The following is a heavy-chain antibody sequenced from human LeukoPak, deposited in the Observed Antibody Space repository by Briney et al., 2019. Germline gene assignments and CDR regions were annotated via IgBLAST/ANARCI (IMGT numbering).Heavy chain of an antibody. V-gene: IGHV3-7*01. J-gene: IGHJ4*02. Sequence: GGSLRLSCAASGFTFSSDTMHWVRQAPGKGLEWVANINQDGSEKYFVDSVRGRFTISRDNSKNSLHLQMNTLRAEDTAVYYCARERDGRFFDYWGQGTLVTVSS. CDR3: ARERDGRFFDY. CDR2: INQDGSEK. D-gene: IGHD5-24*01. CDR1: GFTFSSDT.